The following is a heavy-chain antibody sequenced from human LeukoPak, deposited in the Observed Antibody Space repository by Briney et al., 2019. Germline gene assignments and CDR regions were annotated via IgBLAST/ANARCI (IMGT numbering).Heavy chain of an antibody. Sequence: PGRSLRLSCAASGFTFSSYAIHWVRQAPGKGLEWVAVISYDGSNKYYADSVKGRFTISRDNSKNTLYLQMNSLRAEDTAVYYCPRNQSAGYSTSGSDSWGRLGDWGKGPLVTVSS. CDR2: ISYDGSNK. D-gene: IGHD3-16*01. J-gene: IGHJ4*02. V-gene: IGHV3-30-3*01. CDR3: PRNQSAGYSTSGSDSWGRLGD. CDR1: GFTFSSYA.